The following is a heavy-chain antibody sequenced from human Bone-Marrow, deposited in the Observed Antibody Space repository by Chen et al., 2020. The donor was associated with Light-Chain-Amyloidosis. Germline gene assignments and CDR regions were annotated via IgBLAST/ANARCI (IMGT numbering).Heavy chain of an antibody. Sequence: EVQLEQSGPEVKKPGESLKISCKGSGYTFPNYWIGLVRQMPGKGLEWMGVIYPDDSDARYSPSFEGHVTISADKSITTAYLQWRSLKASDTAMYYCARRRDGYNFDYWGQGTLVTVSS. CDR1: GYTFPNYW. D-gene: IGHD5-12*01. CDR3: ARRRDGYNFDY. J-gene: IGHJ4*02. CDR2: IYPDDSDA. V-gene: IGHV5-51*01.